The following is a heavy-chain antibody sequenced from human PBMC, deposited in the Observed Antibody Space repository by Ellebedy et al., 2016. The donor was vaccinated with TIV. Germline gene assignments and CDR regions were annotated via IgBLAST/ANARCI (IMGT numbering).Heavy chain of an antibody. CDR2: IYWDDDK. CDR1: GFSLSTSGVG. J-gene: IGHJ3*01. V-gene: IGHV2-5*02. CDR3: VHIMITYGGTPRIDAFDF. Sequence: SGPTLVKPTQTLTLTCTFSGFSLSTSGVGVGWIRQPPGKALEWLALIYWDDDKRYSPSLKSRLSITKDTSKNLVVLAMTTMDPADTATYYCVHIMITYGGTPRIDAFDFWGQGTLVTASS. D-gene: IGHD3-16*01.